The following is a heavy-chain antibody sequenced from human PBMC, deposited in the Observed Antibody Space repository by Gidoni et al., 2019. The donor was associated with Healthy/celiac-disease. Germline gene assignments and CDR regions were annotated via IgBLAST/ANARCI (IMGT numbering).Heavy chain of an antibody. CDR2: TYYRSKWYN. Sequence: QVQLQQSGPGLVKPSQTLSLTCAISGASVPSNSAAWNWIRQSPSRGLEWLGRTYYRSKWYNDYAVSVKSRITINPDTSKNQFSLQLNSVTPEDTAVYYCARDYYGSGSYDYYYYGMDVWGQGTTVTVSS. CDR1: GASVPSNSAA. D-gene: IGHD3-10*01. CDR3: ARDYYGSGSYDYYYYGMDV. J-gene: IGHJ6*02. V-gene: IGHV6-1*01.